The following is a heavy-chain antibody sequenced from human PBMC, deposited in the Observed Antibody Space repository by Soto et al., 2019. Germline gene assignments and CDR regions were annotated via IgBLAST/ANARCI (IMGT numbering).Heavy chain of an antibody. CDR1: GFTFTTSS. V-gene: IGHV1-58*01. D-gene: IGHD4-17*01. Sequence: QMQLVQSGPEVKEPGTSVKVSCKTSGFTFTTSSVQWVRQTRGRRLEWIGWLVVGSGGTKYAQIFQERVTITSDVATGTTYMELSSLRSEDTAVYYCATSSGAHYGGIDFWGLGTLVTVSS. CDR2: LVVGSGGT. CDR3: ATSSGAHYGGIDF. J-gene: IGHJ4*02.